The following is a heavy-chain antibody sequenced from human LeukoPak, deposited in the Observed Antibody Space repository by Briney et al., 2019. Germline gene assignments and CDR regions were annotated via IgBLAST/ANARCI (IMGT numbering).Heavy chain of an antibody. J-gene: IGHJ4*02. CDR3: ARDGDHHTYYDYVWGSYREYFDY. CDR1: GYTFTSYG. V-gene: IGHV1-18*01. Sequence: GASVKVSCKASGYTFTSYGISWARQAPGQGLEWMGWISAYNGNTNYAQKLQDRVTMTTDTSTSIAYMELRSLRSDDTAVYFCARDGDHHTYYDYVWGSYREYFDYWGQGTLVTVSS. D-gene: IGHD3-16*02. CDR2: ISAYNGNT.